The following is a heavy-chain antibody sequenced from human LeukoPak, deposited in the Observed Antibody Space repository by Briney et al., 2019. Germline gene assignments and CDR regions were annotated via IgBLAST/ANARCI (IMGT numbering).Heavy chain of an antibody. CDR3: ANGGGGF. Sequence: PGGSLRLSCAASGFSVNSNYMSWVRQAPGKGLEWVLVIYSGGSTYYADSVKGRFTISRDNSKKTVYLQMNSLRVEDTAVYYCANGGGGFWGQGTLVTVSS. V-gene: IGHV3-53*01. D-gene: IGHD3-16*01. CDR2: IYSGGST. J-gene: IGHJ4*02. CDR1: GFSVNSNY.